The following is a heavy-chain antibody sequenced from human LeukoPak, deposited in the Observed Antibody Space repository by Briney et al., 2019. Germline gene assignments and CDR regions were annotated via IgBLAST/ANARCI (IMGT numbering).Heavy chain of an antibody. J-gene: IGHJ4*02. CDR3: ARDHSYYDISGPRFDY. D-gene: IGHD3-9*01. CDR1: GFTFSSYW. V-gene: IGHV3-7*01. Sequence: GGSLRLSCAASGFTFSSYWMSWVRQAPGKGLEWVANIKQDGSEKYYVDSVKGRFTILRDNAKNSLYLQMNSLRAEDTAVYYCARDHSYYDISGPRFDYWGQGTRVTVSS. CDR2: IKQDGSEK.